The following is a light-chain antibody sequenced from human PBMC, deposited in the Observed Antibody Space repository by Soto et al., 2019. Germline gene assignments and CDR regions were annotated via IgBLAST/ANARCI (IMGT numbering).Light chain of an antibody. CDR3: SSYTSSSTPYVV. CDR1: SSDVGGYNY. Sequence: QSALTQPASVSGSPGQSITISCTGTSSDVGGYNYVSWYQQNPGKAPKLMIYDVSNRTSGVSNRFSGSKSGNTASLTISGLQAEDEADDYCSSYTSSSTPYVVFGGGTKLTVL. V-gene: IGLV2-14*01. J-gene: IGLJ2*01. CDR2: DVS.